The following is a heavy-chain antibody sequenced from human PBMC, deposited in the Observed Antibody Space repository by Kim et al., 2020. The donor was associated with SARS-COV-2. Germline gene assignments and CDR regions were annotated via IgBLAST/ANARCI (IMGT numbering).Heavy chain of an antibody. V-gene: IGHV3-53*01. CDR3: ARGHVLLWFGELR. CDR1: GFTVSSNY. D-gene: IGHD3-10*01. Sequence: GGSLRLSCAASGFTVSSNYMSWVRQAPGKGLEWVSVIYSGGSTYYADSVKGRFTISRDNSKNTLYLQMNSLRAEDTAVYYCARGHVLLWFGELRGGQGTLVTVSS. CDR2: IYSGGST. J-gene: IGHJ4*02.